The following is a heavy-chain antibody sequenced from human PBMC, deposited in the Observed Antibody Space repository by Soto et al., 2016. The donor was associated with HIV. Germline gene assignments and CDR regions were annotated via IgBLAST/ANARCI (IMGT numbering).Heavy chain of an antibody. J-gene: IGHJ4*02. CDR3: AKDLVFSVGAVDYYGSGLDY. V-gene: IGHV3-23*01. Sequence: EVQLLESGGGLVQPGGSLRLSCAASGFTFSSYAMSWVRQAPGKGLEWVSAISGSGGSTYYADSVKGRFTISRDNSKNTLYLQMNSLRAEDTAVYYCAKDLVFSVGAVDYYGSGLDYWGQGTLVTVSS. D-gene: IGHD3-10*01. CDR2: ISGSGGST. CDR1: GFTFSSYA.